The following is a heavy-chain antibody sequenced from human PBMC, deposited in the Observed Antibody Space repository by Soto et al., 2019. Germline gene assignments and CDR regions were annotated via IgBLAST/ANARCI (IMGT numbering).Heavy chain of an antibody. CDR1: GFTLSSYA. V-gene: IGHV3-30-3*01. J-gene: IGHJ6*02. D-gene: IGHD3-16*02. Sequence: GGSLRLSCAASGFTLSSYAMHWVRQAPGKGLEWGAVISYDGSNKYYADSVKGRFTISRDNSKNTLYLQMNSLRAEDTAVYYCARVGGGYRDLYYYYGMDVWGQGTTVTVSS. CDR3: ARVGGGYRDLYYYYGMDV. CDR2: ISYDGSNK.